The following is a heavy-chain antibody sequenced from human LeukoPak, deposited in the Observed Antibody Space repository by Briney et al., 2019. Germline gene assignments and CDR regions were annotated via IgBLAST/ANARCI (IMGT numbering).Heavy chain of an antibody. CDR1: GYTFTNYD. V-gene: IGHV1-8*01. D-gene: IGHD7-27*01. CDR3: ASNPPRTGDFNS. CDR2: MSPNNGNT. Sequence: ASVKVSCKTSGYTFTNYDINWVRQVTGQGLEWLGWMSPNNGNTGYAQKFQGRVTMTRDTSINTAYMELSSLRSEDTAVYCCASNPPRTGDFNSWGQGALVTVSS. J-gene: IGHJ4*02.